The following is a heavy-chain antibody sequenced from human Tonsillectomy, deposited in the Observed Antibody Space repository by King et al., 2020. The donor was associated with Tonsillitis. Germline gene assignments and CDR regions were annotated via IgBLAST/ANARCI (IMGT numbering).Heavy chain of an antibody. CDR1: GFTVSSNY. Sequence: VQLVESGGGLVQPGGSLRLSCAASGFTVSSNYMSWVRQAPGKGLEWVSVIYSGGSTYYADSVKGRFTISRHNSKNTLYLQMNSLRAEDTAVYYCARAVTYYDFWSGYYTGGDAFDIWGQRTMVTVSS. D-gene: IGHD3-3*01. CDR2: IYSGGST. CDR3: ARAVTYYDFWSGYYTGGDAFDI. V-gene: IGHV3-53*04. J-gene: IGHJ3*02.